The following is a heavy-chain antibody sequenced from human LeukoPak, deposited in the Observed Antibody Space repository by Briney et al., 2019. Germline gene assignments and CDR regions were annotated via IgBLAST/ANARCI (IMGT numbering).Heavy chain of an antibody. J-gene: IGHJ5*02. CDR2: IIPILGIA. CDR3: ARGRGREVNWFDP. D-gene: IGHD5-12*01. Sequence: SVKVSCKASGGTFSSYAIGWVRPAPGQGLEWMGRIIPILGIANYAQKFQGRVTITADKSTSTAYMELSSLRSEDTAVYYCARGRGREVNWFDPWGQGTLVTVSS. CDR1: GGTFSSYA. V-gene: IGHV1-69*04.